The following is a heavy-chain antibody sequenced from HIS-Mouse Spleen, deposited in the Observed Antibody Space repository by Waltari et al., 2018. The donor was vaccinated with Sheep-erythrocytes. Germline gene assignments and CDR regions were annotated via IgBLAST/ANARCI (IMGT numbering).Heavy chain of an antibody. CDR1: GFTFSSYS. V-gene: IGHV3-21*01. CDR2: ISSSSSYI. CDR3: ARDTGTDAFDI. J-gene: IGHJ3*02. D-gene: IGHD1-1*01. Sequence: EVQLVESGGGLVKPGGSLRLSCAASGFTFSSYSMNWFRQAPGQGLEWVSSISSSSSYIDYTDSVKGRFTISRDNAKNSLYLQMNSLRAEDTAVYYCARDTGTDAFDIWGQGTMVTVSS.